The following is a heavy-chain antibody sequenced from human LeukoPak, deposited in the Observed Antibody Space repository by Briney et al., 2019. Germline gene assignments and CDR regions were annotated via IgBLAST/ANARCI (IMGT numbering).Heavy chain of an antibody. CDR2: INSDGSTT. CDR1: GFTFSSYW. CDR3: AKGGVDY. J-gene: IGHJ4*02. D-gene: IGHD6-25*01. V-gene: IGHV3-74*01. Sequence: GGSLRLSCVVSGFTFSSYWMHWVRQAPGEGLVWVSRINSDGSTTTYADSVKGRFTISRDNAKNTLYLQMNSPRAEDTAVYYCAKGGVDYWGQGTLVTVSS.